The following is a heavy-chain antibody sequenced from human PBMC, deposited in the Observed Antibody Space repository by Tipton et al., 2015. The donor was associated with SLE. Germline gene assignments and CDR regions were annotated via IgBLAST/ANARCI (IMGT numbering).Heavy chain of an antibody. J-gene: IGHJ4*02. CDR1: GGSFSGYY. V-gene: IGHV4-34*01. CDR2: INHSGST. CDR3: ARPPDLVGKDY. Sequence: TLSLTCAVYGGSFSGYYWSWIRQPPGKGLEWIGEINHSGSTNYNPSLKSRVTISVDTSKNQFSLKLSSVTAADTAVYYCARPPDLVGKDYWGQGTLVTVSS. D-gene: IGHD1-26*01.